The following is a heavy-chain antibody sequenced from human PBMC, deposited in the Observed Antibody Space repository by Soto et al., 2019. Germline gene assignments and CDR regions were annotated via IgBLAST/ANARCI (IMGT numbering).Heavy chain of an antibody. CDR2: IYYSGST. CDR3: ARVSGWSRGYGMDV. V-gene: IGHV4-30-4*01. D-gene: IGHD6-19*01. J-gene: IGHJ6*02. CDR1: GGSISSGDYY. Sequence: QVQLQESGPGLVKPSQTLSLTCTVSGGSISSGDYYWSWIRQPPGKGLEWIGYIYYSGSTSYNPSLKSRVTIXVXTXXNQFSLKLSSVTAADTAVYYCARVSGWSRGYGMDVWGQGTTVTVSS.